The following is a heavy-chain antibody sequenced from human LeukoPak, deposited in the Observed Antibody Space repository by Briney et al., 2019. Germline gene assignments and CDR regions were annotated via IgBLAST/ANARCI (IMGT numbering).Heavy chain of an antibody. J-gene: IGHJ4*02. D-gene: IGHD6-19*01. CDR3: ARVASSGGGASFDY. Sequence: AASVTVSCKASGYTFTSYGISWVRQAPGQGLEWMGWISAYNGNTNYAQKLQGRVTMTTDTSTSTAYMELRSLRSDDTAVYYCARVASSGGGASFDYWGQGTLVTVSS. CDR1: GYTFTSYG. V-gene: IGHV1-18*01. CDR2: ISAYNGNT.